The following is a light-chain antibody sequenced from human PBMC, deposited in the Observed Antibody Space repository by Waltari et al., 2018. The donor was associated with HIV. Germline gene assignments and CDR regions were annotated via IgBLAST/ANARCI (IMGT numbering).Light chain of an antibody. Sequence: QSVLTQPPSVSAATGQNVTITCSGSTTNIGNNFVSWYQQLPGTAPKLLFLENNKRPSGIPDRFSGFTSGTSATLGITGLQTGDEADYYCGTWYSSLTGGPVFGGGTKLTVL. CDR1: TTNIGNNF. CDR3: GTWYSSLTGGPV. CDR2: ENN. V-gene: IGLV1-51*02. J-gene: IGLJ3*02.